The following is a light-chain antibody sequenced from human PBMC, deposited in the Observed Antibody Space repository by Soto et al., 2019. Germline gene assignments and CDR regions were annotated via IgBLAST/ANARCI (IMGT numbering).Light chain of an antibody. Sequence: ETVMTQSPANLSVSPGERAALSCRASQSVSSSYLAWYQQKPGQAPRLLIYGASSRATGIPDRFSGSGSGTDFTLTISRLEPEDFAVYYCLQYGSSPRTFGQGTKVDIK. CDR2: GAS. CDR1: QSVSSSY. V-gene: IGKV3-20*01. CDR3: LQYGSSPRT. J-gene: IGKJ1*01.